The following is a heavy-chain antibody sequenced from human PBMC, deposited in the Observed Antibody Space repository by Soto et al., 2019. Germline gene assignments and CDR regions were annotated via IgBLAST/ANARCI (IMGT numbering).Heavy chain of an antibody. Sequence: PSETLSLTCTVSGGSISSGDYYWSWIRQPPGKGLEWIGYIYYSGSTYYNPSLKSRVTISVDTSKNQFSLKLSSVTAADTAVYYCARDSEDYYYYGMDVWGQGTTVTVSS. CDR1: GGSISSGDYY. CDR2: IYYSGST. V-gene: IGHV4-30-4*01. CDR3: ARDSEDYYYYGMDV. D-gene: IGHD1-26*01. J-gene: IGHJ6*02.